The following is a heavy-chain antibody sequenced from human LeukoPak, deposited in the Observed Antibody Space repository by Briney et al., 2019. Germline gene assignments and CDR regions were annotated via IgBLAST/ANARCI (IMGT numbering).Heavy chain of an antibody. CDR1: GFTFSDFA. V-gene: IGHV3-30-3*01. CDR2: ISDDGFNK. J-gene: IGHJ4*02. D-gene: IGHD2-2*01. Sequence: GGSLRLSCAASGFTFSDFAMHWVRQTPGKGLEWVAFISDDGFNKDYADSVKGRFTISRDNSRNTLYLQMNSLRAEDTAVYYCARDRDATSWYYFDYWGQGTVGTVSS. CDR3: ARDRDATSWYYFDY.